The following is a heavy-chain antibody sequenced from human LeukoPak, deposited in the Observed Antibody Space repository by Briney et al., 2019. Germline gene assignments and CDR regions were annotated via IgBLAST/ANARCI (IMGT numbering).Heavy chain of an antibody. CDR1: GVSISSYY. Sequence: PSETLSLTCNVSGVSISSYYWSWIRQPAGKGLEWIGRIYTSGSANYNPSLKSRVTMSVDTSKNQFSLRLSSVTAADTAVYYCARGDGDDGYADSHYFDYWGQGTLVTVSS. CDR3: ARGDGDDGYADSHYFDY. CDR2: IYTSGSA. D-gene: IGHD5-12*01. V-gene: IGHV4-4*07. J-gene: IGHJ4*02.